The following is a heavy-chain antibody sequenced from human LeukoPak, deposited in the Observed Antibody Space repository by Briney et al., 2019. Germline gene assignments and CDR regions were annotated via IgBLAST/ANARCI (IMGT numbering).Heavy chain of an antibody. D-gene: IGHD2-21*02. CDR3: ASIVVVTAINDY. CDR2: ISGSGGST. V-gene: IGHV3-23*01. J-gene: IGHJ4*02. Sequence: PGGSLRLSCAASGFTFSSYAMSWVRQAPGKGLEWVSAISGSGGSTYYADSVKGRFTIFRDNSKNTLYLQMNSLRAEDTAVYYCASIVVVTAINDYWGQGTLVTVSS. CDR1: GFTFSSYA.